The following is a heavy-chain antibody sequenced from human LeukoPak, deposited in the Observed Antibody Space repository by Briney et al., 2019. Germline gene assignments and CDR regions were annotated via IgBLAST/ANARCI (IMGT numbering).Heavy chain of an antibody. CDR2: ISGSGGST. Sequence: PGGSLRLSCAASGFTFSSYAMSWVRQAPGKGLEWVSAISGSGGSTYYADSVKGRFTIFRDNSKNTLYLQMNSLRAEDTAVYYCVQRLVRKSGHYYGMDVWGQGTTVTVSS. CDR1: GFTFSSYA. V-gene: IGHV3-23*01. D-gene: IGHD6-13*01. CDR3: VQRLVRKSGHYYGMDV. J-gene: IGHJ6*02.